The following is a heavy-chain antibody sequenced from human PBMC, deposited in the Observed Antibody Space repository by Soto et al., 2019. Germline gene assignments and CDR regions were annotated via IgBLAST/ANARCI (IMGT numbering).Heavy chain of an antibody. V-gene: IGHV4-61*01. CDR1: GGSVSSGSYY. Sequence: PSETLSLTCTVSGGSVSSGSYYWSWIRQPPGKGLEWIGYIYYSGSTNYNPSLKSRVTISVDTSKNQFSLKLSSVTAADTAVYYCARVRAVAAAGYYFDYWGQGTLVTVSS. D-gene: IGHD6-13*01. CDR2: IYYSGST. J-gene: IGHJ4*02. CDR3: ARVRAVAAAGYYFDY.